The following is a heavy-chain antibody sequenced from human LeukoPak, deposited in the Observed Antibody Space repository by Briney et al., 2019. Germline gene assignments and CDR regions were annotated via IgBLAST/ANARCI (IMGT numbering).Heavy chain of an antibody. Sequence: ASVKVSCKASGYTFTGYYMHWVRQAPGQGLEWMGWINPNSGGTNYAQKFQGRVTMTEDTSTDTAYMELSSLRSEDTAVYYCATTPQFDYYDSSGYFLPLIFWGQGTLVTVSS. CDR3: ATTPQFDYYDSSGYFLPLIF. D-gene: IGHD3-22*01. J-gene: IGHJ4*02. CDR2: INPNSGGT. CDR1: GYTFTGYY. V-gene: IGHV1-2*02.